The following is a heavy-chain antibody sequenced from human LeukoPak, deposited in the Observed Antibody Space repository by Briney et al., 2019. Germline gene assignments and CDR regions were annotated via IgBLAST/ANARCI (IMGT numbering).Heavy chain of an antibody. CDR2: IYYSGST. CDR3: ARVSMVRGVNIDY. J-gene: IGHJ4*02. Sequence: SETLSLTCTVSGGSISSGSYYWGWIRQPPGKGLEWIGSIYYSGSTYYNPSLKSRVTISVDTSKNQFSLKLSSVTAADTAVYYCARVSMVRGVNIDYWGQGTLVTVSS. V-gene: IGHV4-39*01. CDR1: GGSISSGSYY. D-gene: IGHD3-10*01.